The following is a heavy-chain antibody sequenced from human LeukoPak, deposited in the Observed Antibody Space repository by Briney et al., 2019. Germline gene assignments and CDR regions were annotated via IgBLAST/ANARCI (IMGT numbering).Heavy chain of an antibody. CDR2: FDPEDGET. D-gene: IGHD2-2*01. CDR3: ATDRAPVPAAYGGDYYYYGVDV. V-gene: IGHV1-24*01. J-gene: IGHJ6*02. Sequence: AASVKVSCKVSGYTLTELSMHWVRQAPGKGLEWMGGFDPEDGETIYAQKFQGRVTMTEDTSTDTAYMELSSLRSEDTAVYYCATDRAPVPAAYGGDYYYYGVDVWGQGTTVTVSS. CDR1: GYTLTELS.